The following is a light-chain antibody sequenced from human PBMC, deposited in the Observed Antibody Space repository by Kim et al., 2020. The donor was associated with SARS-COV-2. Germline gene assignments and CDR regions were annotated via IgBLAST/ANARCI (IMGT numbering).Light chain of an antibody. J-gene: IGKJ1*01. V-gene: IGKV3-20*01. Sequence: EIVLAQSPGTLSLSPGERATLSCRASQSVTSTYLAWYQQKPGQAPRLLIYGASTRATGIPDRFSGSGSGTDFTLTISRLEPEDFALYYCQQYGNSPPAWAFGQGTKVDIK. CDR2: GAS. CDR1: QSVTSTY. CDR3: QQYGNSPPAWA.